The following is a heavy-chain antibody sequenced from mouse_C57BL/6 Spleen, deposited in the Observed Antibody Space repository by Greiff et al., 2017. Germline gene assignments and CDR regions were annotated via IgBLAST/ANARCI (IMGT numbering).Heavy chain of an antibody. CDR3: ARQDYYDYDKVY. D-gene: IGHD2-4*01. CDR1: GFTFSSYG. J-gene: IGHJ3*01. Sequence: EVQLVESGGDLVKPGGSLKLSCAASGFTFSSYGMSWVRQTPDKRLEWVATISSGGSYTYYPDSVKGRFTISRDNAKNTLYLQMSSLKSEDTAMYYCARQDYYDYDKVYWGQGTLVTVSA. V-gene: IGHV5-6*01. CDR2: ISSGGSYT.